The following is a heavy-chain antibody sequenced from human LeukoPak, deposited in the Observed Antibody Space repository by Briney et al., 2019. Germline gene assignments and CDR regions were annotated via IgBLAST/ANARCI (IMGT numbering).Heavy chain of an antibody. D-gene: IGHD6-19*01. Sequence: PAASVKVSCKASGYTFTGHNMHWVRQAPGQGLEWMGWIDPNSGGTNYAQKFQGRVTVTRDTSISTAYMELSRLKSDDTAVYYCAKWRGYSSGWSGPFDDWGQGTLVTVSS. CDR3: AKWRGYSSGWSGPFDD. V-gene: IGHV1-2*02. J-gene: IGHJ4*01. CDR2: IDPNSGGT. CDR1: GYTFTGHN.